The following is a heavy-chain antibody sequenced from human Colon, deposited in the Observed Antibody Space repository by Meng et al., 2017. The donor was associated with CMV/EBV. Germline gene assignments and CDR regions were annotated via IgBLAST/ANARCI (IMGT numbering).Heavy chain of an antibody. Sequence: GESLKISCAASGFTFSTYNMNWVRQAPGKGLEWVSSISSGSSDIYYADSVKGRFTISRDNAKNSLYLQMNSLRGDDPAVYYCASYTWTQLCIWGQGTLVTVSS. J-gene: IGHJ4*02. D-gene: IGHD5-18*01. V-gene: IGHV3-21*01. CDR2: ISSGSSDI. CDR3: ASYTWTQLCI. CDR1: GFTFSTYN.